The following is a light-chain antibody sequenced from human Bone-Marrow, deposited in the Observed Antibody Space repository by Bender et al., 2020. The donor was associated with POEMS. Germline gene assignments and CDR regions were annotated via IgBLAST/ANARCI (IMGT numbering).Light chain of an antibody. CDR1: SSDFGTL. CDR2: DVS. Sequence: QSALTQPASVSGSPGQSITISCTGSSSDFGTLVSWYQQHPGKAPKLIISDVSNRPSGVPIRFSGSKSGNTATLAISGLQPEDEADYYCSSYTSVTTLEVFGGGTKVTVL. V-gene: IGLV2-14*02. CDR3: SSYTSVTTLEV. J-gene: IGLJ2*01.